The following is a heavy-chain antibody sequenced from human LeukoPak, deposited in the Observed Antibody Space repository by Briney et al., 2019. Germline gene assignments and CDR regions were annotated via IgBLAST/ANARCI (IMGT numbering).Heavy chain of an antibody. J-gene: IGHJ4*02. Sequence: GGSLRLSCAASGFTFSNYGFHWVRQAPGKGLEYVSAITNNGGSTYYAISVKGRFTISRDNSKNTVYLQMGSLRADDMAVYYCTTGRPGEFDYWGQGTLVTVPS. CDR3: TTGRPGEFDY. V-gene: IGHV3-64*01. CDR2: ITNNGGST. CDR1: GFTFSNYG.